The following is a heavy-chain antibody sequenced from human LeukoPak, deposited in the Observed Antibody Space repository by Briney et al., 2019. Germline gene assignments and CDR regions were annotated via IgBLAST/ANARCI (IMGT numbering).Heavy chain of an antibody. Sequence: SVKVSCKASGGTFSSYAMRWVRQAPGQGLEWMGGIIPIFGTTNYAQKFQGRVTITTDESTSTAYMELSSLRSEDTAVYYCARGYYDSSGYPYCRAYYFDYWGQGTLVTVSS. V-gene: IGHV1-69*05. J-gene: IGHJ4*02. CDR1: GGTFSSYA. CDR3: ARGYYDSSGYPYCRAYYFDY. D-gene: IGHD3-22*01. CDR2: IIPIFGTT.